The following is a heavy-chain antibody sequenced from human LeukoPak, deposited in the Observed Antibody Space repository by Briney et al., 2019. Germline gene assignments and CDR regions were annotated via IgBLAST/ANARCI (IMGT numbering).Heavy chain of an antibody. D-gene: IGHD6-19*01. CDR2: IYDSENT. CDR1: GGSISRHY. J-gene: IGHJ4*02. CDR3: ARWAIALGHFDV. Sequence: SEPLSLTRNVSGGSISRHYCIWIRPPPGKGLEWIGYIYDSENTNYNPSLKSRITVTVDLSKNPFSLKVNSVPAADTAVYYCARWAIALGHFDVWGQGSSVTVSS. V-gene: IGHV4-59*08.